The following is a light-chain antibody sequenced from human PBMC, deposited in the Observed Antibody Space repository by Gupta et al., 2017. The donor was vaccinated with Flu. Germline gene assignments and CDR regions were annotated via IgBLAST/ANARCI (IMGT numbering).Light chain of an antibody. CDR3: QTWGTGAWV. V-gene: IGLV4-69*01. Sequence: QLVLTQSPSASASLGASVKLTCTLSSGHSSYAIAWHQQQPEKGPRYLMKLNRDGSHSKGDGIPDRFSGSSSGAERYLTISSLQSEDEAYYYCQTWGTGAWVFGGGTKLTVL. J-gene: IGLJ3*02. CDR2: LNRDGSH. CDR1: SGHSSYA.